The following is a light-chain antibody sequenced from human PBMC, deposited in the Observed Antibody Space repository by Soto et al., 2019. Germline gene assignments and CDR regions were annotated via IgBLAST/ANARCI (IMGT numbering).Light chain of an antibody. CDR3: QKYNSPPRT. V-gene: IGKV1-27*01. CDR2: AAS. CDR1: QGISNY. J-gene: IGKJ1*01. Sequence: DIQMTQSPSTLSASVGDRVTITCRASQGISNYLAWYQQKPGELPKLVIYAASILQTGVPSRFSGSGSGTGFSLTISSLQPEDVATYFCQKYNSPPRTFGQGTKVDIK.